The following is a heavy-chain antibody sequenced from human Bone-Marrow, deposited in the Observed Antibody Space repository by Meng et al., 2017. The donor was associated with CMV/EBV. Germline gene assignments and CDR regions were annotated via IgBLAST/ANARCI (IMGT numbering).Heavy chain of an antibody. CDR1: GYSFSTYC. V-gene: IGHV5-51*01. CDR3: ARWKTGEGFDY. J-gene: IGHJ4*02. CDR2: IYPGDSNT. D-gene: IGHD4-17*01. Sequence: GESLKISCKGSGYSFSTYCIGWVRQMPGKGLEWMGIIYPGDSNTKYSPSFQGQVTISADKSISTAYLQWSSLRASDTAMYYCARWKTGEGFDYWGQGTLVTVSS.